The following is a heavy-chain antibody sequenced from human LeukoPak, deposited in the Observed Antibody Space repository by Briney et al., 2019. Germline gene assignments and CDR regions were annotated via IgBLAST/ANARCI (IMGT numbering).Heavy chain of an antibody. CDR2: ISGNGDIT. D-gene: IGHD2-15*01. V-gene: IGHV3-23*01. CDR1: RFTFNTYA. Sequence: GGSLRLSCAASRFTFNTYAVNWVRQAPGKGLEWVSAISGNGDITYYADSVRGRFTISRDNSKNTLYLQMNSLRAEDTAVYYCARVERDCSGGTCHSYDYWGQGTLVTVSS. CDR3: ARVERDCSGGTCHSYDY. J-gene: IGHJ4*02.